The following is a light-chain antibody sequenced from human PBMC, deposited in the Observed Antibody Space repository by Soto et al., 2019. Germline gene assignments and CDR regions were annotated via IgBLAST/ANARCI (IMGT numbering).Light chain of an antibody. CDR1: SSDVGSYNR. J-gene: IGLJ1*01. CDR3: SSYTSSSTYV. Sequence: QSALTQPPSVSGSHGQSVALSCTGTSSDVGSYNRVSWYQQPPGTAPKVMIYEVSNRPSGVPDRFSGSKSGNTASLTISGLQAEDEADYYCSSYTSSSTYVFGTGTKVTVL. CDR2: EVS. V-gene: IGLV2-18*02.